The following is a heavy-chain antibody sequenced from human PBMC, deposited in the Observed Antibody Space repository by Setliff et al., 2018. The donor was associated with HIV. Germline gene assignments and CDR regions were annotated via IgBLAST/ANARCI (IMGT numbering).Heavy chain of an antibody. V-gene: IGHV4-34*01. CDR3: ARSSTPDTRAYYPDY. CDR2: IYYSGST. J-gene: IGHJ4*02. CDR1: GGSFSGNY. D-gene: IGHD3-22*01. Sequence: KTSETLSLTCAVYGGSFSGNYWSWIRQHPGKGLEWIGHIYYSGSTYYNPSLKSRVTISVDKSKNQFSLKLTSVTAADTAVYYCARSSTPDTRAYYPDYWGQGTLVTVSS.